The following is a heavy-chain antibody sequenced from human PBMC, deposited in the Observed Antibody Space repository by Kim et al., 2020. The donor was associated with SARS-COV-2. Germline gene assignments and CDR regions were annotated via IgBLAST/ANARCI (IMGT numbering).Heavy chain of an antibody. J-gene: IGHJ6*02. V-gene: IGHV3-7*03. D-gene: IGHD6-19*01. CDR2: IKQDGREK. CDR1: GFTFSSNW. Sequence: GGSLRLSCAATGFTFSSNWMNWVRQAPGKGLEWVANIKQDGREKYYVDSVKGRFTISRDNAKNSLFLQMNSLRAEDTAVYYCARGVTGTRSMDVWGQGTT. CDR3: ARGVTGTRSMDV.